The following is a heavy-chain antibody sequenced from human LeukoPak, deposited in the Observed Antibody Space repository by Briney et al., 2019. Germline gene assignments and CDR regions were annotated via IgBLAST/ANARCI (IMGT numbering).Heavy chain of an antibody. V-gene: IGHV3-7*01. CDR2: IKTDGSEK. J-gene: IGHJ4*02. Sequence: GSLRLSCEGSGFAFSNYWMGWVRPAPGKGRQWVANIKTDGSEKYYVDSVKGRFTISRDNAKNSLYLQMNSLRAEDTAVYYCAREYSGSYSAYFDYWGQGTLVTVSS. D-gene: IGHD1-26*01. CDR1: GFAFSNYW. CDR3: AREYSGSYSAYFDY.